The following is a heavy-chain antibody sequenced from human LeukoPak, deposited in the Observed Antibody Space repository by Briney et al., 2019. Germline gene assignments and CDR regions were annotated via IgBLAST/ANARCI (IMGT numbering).Heavy chain of an antibody. Sequence: SGPTLVNPTPTLTLTCTFSGFSLNTPGVGVGWIRQPPGRAVEWLAPIYWDDDRPYSPSLKSRLTFTKDTSRNQVVLTMTDMDPVDTATYFCAHRKNYYDSSVFDNWGQGTLVTVSS. V-gene: IGHV2-5*02. J-gene: IGHJ4*02. CDR2: IYWDDDR. CDR3: AHRKNYYDSSVFDN. D-gene: IGHD3-22*01. CDR1: GFSLNTPGVG.